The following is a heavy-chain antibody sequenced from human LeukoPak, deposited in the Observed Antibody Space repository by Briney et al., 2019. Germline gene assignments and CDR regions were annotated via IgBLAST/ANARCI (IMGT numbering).Heavy chain of an antibody. CDR1: ELSISNAW. J-gene: IGHJ4*02. CDR3: TADVSDSSGYCHDY. V-gene: IGHV3-15*01. D-gene: IGHD3-22*01. CDR2: IKRKTDGETT. Sequence: PGGSLRLSCAASELSISNAWMSWVRQAPGKGLEWVGRIKRKTDGETTDYAAPVKGRFTISRDDPKNRLYLQMNSLKYEDTADYYCTADVSDSSGYCHDYWGQGTLVTVSS.